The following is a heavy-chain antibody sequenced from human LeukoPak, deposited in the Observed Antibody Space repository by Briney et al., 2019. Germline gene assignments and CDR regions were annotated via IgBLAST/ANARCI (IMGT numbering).Heavy chain of an antibody. CDR3: ARARTLYDYESSGQSNDH. Sequence: ASVKVSCKASGGTFRSNAFSWVRQAPGQGLEWLGGIIPLFGAPNSAQKFQGRVTITADESTSTVYMELSSLRSEDTAVYYCARARTLYDYESSGQSNDHWGQGTLVTVSS. V-gene: IGHV1-69*13. D-gene: IGHD3-22*01. CDR2: IIPLFGAP. CDR1: GGTFRSNA. J-gene: IGHJ4*02.